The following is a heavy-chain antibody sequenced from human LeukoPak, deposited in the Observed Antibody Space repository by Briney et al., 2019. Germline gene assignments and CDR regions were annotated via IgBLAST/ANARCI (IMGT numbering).Heavy chain of an antibody. V-gene: IGHV3-33*01. D-gene: IGHD6-13*01. J-gene: IGHJ6*02. Sequence: GGSLRLSCAASGFTFSSYGMHWVRQAPGKGLEWVAVIWYDGSNKHYADSVKGRFTISRDNSKNSLYLQMNSLRAEDTAVYYGARTYSTHRHMYVWGQGTAVSVSS. CDR3: ARTYSTHRHMYV. CDR1: GFTFSSYG. CDR2: IWYDGSNK.